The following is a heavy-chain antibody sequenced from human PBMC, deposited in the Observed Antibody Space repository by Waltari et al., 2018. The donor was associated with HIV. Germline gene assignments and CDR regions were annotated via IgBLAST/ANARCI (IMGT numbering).Heavy chain of an antibody. V-gene: IGHV3-7*04. Sequence: EVQLVESGGGLVQPGGSLRLSCAASGFTFSSYWMSWVRQAPGKGLEWGANIKQDGSEKYYVDFVTGRFTISRDNAENSLYLQMNSLRAEDTAVYYCARGGFYGSGSKVNWGQGTLVTVSS. D-gene: IGHD3-10*01. CDR3: ARGGFYGSGSKVN. J-gene: IGHJ4*02. CDR1: GFTFSSYW. CDR2: IKQDGSEK.